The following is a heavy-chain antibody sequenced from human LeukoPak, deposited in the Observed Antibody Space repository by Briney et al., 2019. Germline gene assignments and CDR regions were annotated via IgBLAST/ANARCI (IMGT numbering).Heavy chain of an antibody. Sequence: PGGSLRLSCVASGFTFSRYAMHWVRLAPGKGLEWVAVISYDGSNKYYAGSVKGRFTISRDNSKNTLYLQMNSLRAEDTALYYCARDGNFYYGPGSYCDYWGQGTLVTVSS. CDR3: ARDGNFYYGPGSYCDY. CDR1: GFTFSRYA. V-gene: IGHV3-30-3*01. CDR2: ISYDGSNK. J-gene: IGHJ4*02. D-gene: IGHD3-10*01.